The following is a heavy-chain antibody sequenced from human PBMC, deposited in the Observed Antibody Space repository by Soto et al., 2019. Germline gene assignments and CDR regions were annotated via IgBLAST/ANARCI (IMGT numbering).Heavy chain of an antibody. CDR1: GYTFTSYG. V-gene: IGHV1-18*01. Sequence: ASVKVSCKASGYTFTSYGISWVRQAPGQGLEWMGWISAYNGNTNYAQKLQGRVTMNTDTSTSTAYMELRSLRSDDTAVYYCARDVVAVAGTFYYYGMDVWGQGTTVTVSS. J-gene: IGHJ6*02. CDR2: ISAYNGNT. CDR3: ARDVVAVAGTFYYYGMDV. D-gene: IGHD6-19*01.